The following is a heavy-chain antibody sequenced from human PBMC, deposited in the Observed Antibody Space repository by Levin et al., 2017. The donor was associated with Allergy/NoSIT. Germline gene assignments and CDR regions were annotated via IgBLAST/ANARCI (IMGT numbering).Heavy chain of an antibody. CDR1: GFTFSSYG. D-gene: IGHD6-19*01. J-gene: IGHJ6*03. CDR2: ISYDGSNK. V-gene: IGHV3-30*18. CDR3: AKMSLQWLAPHYYMDG. Sequence: GESLKISCAASGFTFSSYGMHWVRQAPGKGLEWVAVISYDGSNKYYADSVKGRFTISRDNSKNTLYLQMNSLRAEDTAVYYCAKMSLQWLAPHYYMDGWGKGTTVTVSS.